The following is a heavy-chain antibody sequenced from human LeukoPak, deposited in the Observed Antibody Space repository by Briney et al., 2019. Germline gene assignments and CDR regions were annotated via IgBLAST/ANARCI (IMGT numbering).Heavy chain of an antibody. J-gene: IGHJ5*02. CDR2: ISAYNGNT. V-gene: IGHV1-18*01. CDR3: ARDEKETFDP. Sequence: ASVKVSCKTSGYTFTTYDINWVRQATGQGLEWMGWISAYNGNTNYAQKLQGRVTMTTDTSTSTAYMELRSLRSDDTAVYYCARDEKETFDPWGQGTLVTVSS. CDR1: GYTFTTYD.